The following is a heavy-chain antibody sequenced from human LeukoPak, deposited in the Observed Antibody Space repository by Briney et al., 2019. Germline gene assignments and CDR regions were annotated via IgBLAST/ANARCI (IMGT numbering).Heavy chain of an antibody. CDR2: ISGNGGST. Sequence: GGSLRLSCVASGITFSSYAMSWVRQAPGKGLEWVSGISGNGGSTYYADSVKGRSTISRDNSKNTLYLQMNSLRAEGTAVYYCAKDLGFSSSWYYFDYWGQGTLVTVSS. CDR3: AKDLGFSSSWYYFDY. CDR1: GITFSSYA. J-gene: IGHJ4*02. D-gene: IGHD6-13*01. V-gene: IGHV3-23*01.